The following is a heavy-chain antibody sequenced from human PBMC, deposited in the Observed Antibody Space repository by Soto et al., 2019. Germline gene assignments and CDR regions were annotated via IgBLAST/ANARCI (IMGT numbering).Heavy chain of an antibody. CDR2: ISAYNGNT. D-gene: IGHD3-10*01. Sequence: GASVKVSCKASGYTFTSYGISWVRQAPGQGLEWMGWISAYNGNTNYAQKFQGRATMTRGTSTSTVYMELSSLRSEDTAVYYCARDFSGPMDYWGRGTLVTVSS. CDR1: GYTFTSYG. V-gene: IGHV1-18*04. CDR3: ARDFSGPMDY. J-gene: IGHJ4*02.